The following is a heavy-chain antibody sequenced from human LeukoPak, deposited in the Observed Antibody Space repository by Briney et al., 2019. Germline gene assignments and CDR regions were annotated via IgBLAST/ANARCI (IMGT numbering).Heavy chain of an antibody. D-gene: IGHD5-12*01. J-gene: IGHJ6*03. CDR3: ARDKSGFSPYYYYMDV. V-gene: IGHV3-21*01. Sequence: GGSLRLSCAASGFTFSSYSMNWVRQAPGKGLEWVSSISSSSSYIYYADSVKGRFTISRDNAKNSLYLQMNSLRAEDTAVYYCARDKSGFSPYYYYMDVWGKGTTVTVSS. CDR2: ISSSSSYI. CDR1: GFTFSSYS.